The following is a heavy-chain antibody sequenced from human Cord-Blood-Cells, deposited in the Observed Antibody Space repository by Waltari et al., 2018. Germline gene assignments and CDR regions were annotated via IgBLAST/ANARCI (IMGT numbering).Heavy chain of an antibody. J-gene: IGHJ6*02. D-gene: IGHD6-6*01. CDR2: ISYDGSNK. Sequence: QVQLVESGGGVVQPGRSLRLSCAASGFTFSSYGMHWVRQAPGKGLEWVAVISYDGSNKDYADSVKGRFTISRDNSKTTLYLQMNSLRAEDTAVYYCAKNVPPYSSSYYYYGMDVWGQGTTVTVSS. CDR3: AKNVPPYSSSYYYYGMDV. V-gene: IGHV3-30*18. CDR1: GFTFSSYG.